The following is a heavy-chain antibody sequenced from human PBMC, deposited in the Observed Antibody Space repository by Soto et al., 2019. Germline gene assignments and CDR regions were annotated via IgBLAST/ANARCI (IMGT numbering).Heavy chain of an antibody. V-gene: IGHV3-21*01. CDR2: ISSSSSYI. Sequence: EVQLVESGGGLVKPGGSLRLSCAASGFTFSSYSMNWVRQAPGKGLEWVSSISSSSSYIYYADSVKGRFTISRDNAKNSLYLQMNSLRAEDTAVYYCARAQGYYDSSGPFDYWGQGTLVTVSS. CDR1: GFTFSSYS. J-gene: IGHJ4*02. CDR3: ARAQGYYDSSGPFDY. D-gene: IGHD3-22*01.